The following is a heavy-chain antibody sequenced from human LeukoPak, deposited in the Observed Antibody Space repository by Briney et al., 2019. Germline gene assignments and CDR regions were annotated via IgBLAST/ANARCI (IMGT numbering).Heavy chain of an antibody. CDR3: AEGVVPTAMVPYYFDY. CDR1: GFIFSSYA. CDR2: ISASGSST. J-gene: IGHJ4*02. Sequence: GGSLRLSCAASGFIFSSYAMSWVRQAPGMGLESVSAISASGSSTYYADSVKGRFTISRDNSRNTLYLQMNSLRAEDTAVYYCAEGVVPTAMVPYYFDYWGQGTLVTVSS. V-gene: IGHV3-23*01. D-gene: IGHD5-18*01.